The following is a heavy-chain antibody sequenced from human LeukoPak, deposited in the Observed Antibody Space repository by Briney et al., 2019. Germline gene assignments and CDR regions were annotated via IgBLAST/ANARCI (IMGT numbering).Heavy chain of an antibody. CDR2: INQDGSEK. Sequence: GGSLRLSCAASGFTFSSYWMSWVRQAPRKGLEWVANINQDGSEKYYVDSVKGRFTISRDNAKNSLYLQMNSLRAEDTAVYYCAKEIAVAGPNHDAFDIWGQGTMVTVSS. V-gene: IGHV3-7*01. D-gene: IGHD6-19*01. CDR1: GFTFSSYW. J-gene: IGHJ3*02. CDR3: AKEIAVAGPNHDAFDI.